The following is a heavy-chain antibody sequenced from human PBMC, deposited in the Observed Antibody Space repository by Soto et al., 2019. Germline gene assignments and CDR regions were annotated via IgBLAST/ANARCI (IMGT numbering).Heavy chain of an antibody. Sequence: PSETLSLTCTVSGGSISSSSYYWGWIRQPPGKGLEWIGSIYYSGSTYYNPSLKSRVTISVDTSKNQFSLKLSSVTAADTAVYYCARHALLWELHDYWGQGNLVTVSS. CDR2: IYYSGST. J-gene: IGHJ4*02. CDR3: ARHALLWELHDY. CDR1: GGSISSSSYY. D-gene: IGHD1-26*01. V-gene: IGHV4-39*01.